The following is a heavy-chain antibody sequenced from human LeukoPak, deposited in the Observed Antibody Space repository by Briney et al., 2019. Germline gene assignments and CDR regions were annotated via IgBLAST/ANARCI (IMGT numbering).Heavy chain of an antibody. V-gene: IGHV4-39*07. CDR1: GGSISSSSYY. CDR3: ARFARQLVPDDAFDI. J-gene: IGHJ3*02. D-gene: IGHD6-13*01. Sequence: SETLSLTCTVSGGSISSSSYYWGWIRQPPGKGLERIGSIYYSGSTYYNPSLKSRVTISVDTSKNQFSLKLSSVTAADTAVYYCARFARQLVPDDAFDIWGQGTMVTVSS. CDR2: IYYSGST.